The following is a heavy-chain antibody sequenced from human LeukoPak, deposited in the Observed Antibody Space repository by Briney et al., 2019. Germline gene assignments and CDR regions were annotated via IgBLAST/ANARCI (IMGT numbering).Heavy chain of an antibody. J-gene: IGHJ4*02. CDR2: IYPGDSDT. CDR1: GYSFTSYW. V-gene: IGHV5-51*01. CDR3: ARHRHSSSGVYYFDY. Sequence: KPGESLKISCKGSGYSFTSYWIGWVRQMPGKGLEWVGIIYPGDSDTRYSPSFQGQVTISADKSISTAYLQWSSLKASDTAMYYCARHRHSSSGVYYFDYWGQGTLVTVSS. D-gene: IGHD6-13*01.